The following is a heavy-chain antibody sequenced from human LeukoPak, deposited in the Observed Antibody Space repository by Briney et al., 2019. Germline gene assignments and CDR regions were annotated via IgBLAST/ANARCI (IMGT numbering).Heavy chain of an antibody. D-gene: IGHD2-2*01. Sequence: GGSLRLSCAASGFTFSSYSMNWVRQAPGKGLEWVSSISSSSSYIYYADSVKGRFTISRDNAKNPLYLQMNSLRAEDTAVYYCARDGVREDIVVVPASSYFDYWGQGTLVTVSS. CDR1: GFTFSSYS. J-gene: IGHJ4*02. CDR2: ISSSSSYI. CDR3: ARDGVREDIVVVPASSYFDY. V-gene: IGHV3-21*01.